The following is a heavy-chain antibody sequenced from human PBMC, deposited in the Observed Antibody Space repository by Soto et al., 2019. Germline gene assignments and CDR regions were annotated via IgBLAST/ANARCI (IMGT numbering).Heavy chain of an antibody. D-gene: IGHD5-18*01. J-gene: IGHJ4*02. CDR2: IWYDGSNK. V-gene: IGHV3-33*01. CDR1: GFTFSTYG. Sequence: QVQLVESGGGVVQPGRSLRLSCAASGFTFSTYGMHWVRQAPGKGLEWVAVIWYDGSNKYNGDSLKGRFTISRDNSKNTLYLKIDNLGVEDTAVYYCGRDGALGDTAVVDSWGQGTLVTVSS. CDR3: GRDGALGDTAVVDS.